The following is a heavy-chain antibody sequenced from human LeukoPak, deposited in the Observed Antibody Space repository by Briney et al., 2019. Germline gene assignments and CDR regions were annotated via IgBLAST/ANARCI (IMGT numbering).Heavy chain of an antibody. CDR2: MNPNSGNT. Sequence: ASVKVSCKASGYTFTSYDINWVRQATGQGREWMGWMNPNSGNTGYAQKFQGRVTITRNTSISTAYMELSSLRSEDTAVYYCARALPATYYYYYYMDVWGKGTTVTVSS. J-gene: IGHJ6*03. D-gene: IGHD5-12*01. CDR3: ARALPATYYYYYYMDV. V-gene: IGHV1-8*03. CDR1: GYTFTSYD.